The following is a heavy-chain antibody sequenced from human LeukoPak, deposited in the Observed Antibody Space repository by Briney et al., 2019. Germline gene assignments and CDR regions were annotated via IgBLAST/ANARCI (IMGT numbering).Heavy chain of an antibody. CDR2: VSGSGDST. CDR1: GFTFSTYA. Sequence: GGSLRLSCAASGFTFSTYAMSWVRQAPGRGLEWVSTVSGSGDSTYFADSVKGRFTISRDTSKNTLYLQMNSLRADDTAVYYCARGGGNGWPVYFYGMDVWGQGTTVTVSS. CDR3: ARGGGNGWPVYFYGMDV. D-gene: IGHD2-15*01. V-gene: IGHV3-23*01. J-gene: IGHJ6*02.